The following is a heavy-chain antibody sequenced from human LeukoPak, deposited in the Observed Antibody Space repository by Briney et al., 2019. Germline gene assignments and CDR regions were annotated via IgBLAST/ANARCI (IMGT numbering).Heavy chain of an antibody. J-gene: IGHJ4*02. CDR1: GGSFSGYY. Sequence: PSETLSLTCAVYGGSFSGYYWSWIRQPPGKGLEWIGEINHSGSTNYNPSLKSRVTISVDTSKNQFSLKLSSVTAADTAVYYCARGGRNCDSSGCSPEYYFDYWGQGTLVTVSS. V-gene: IGHV4-34*01. CDR3: ARGGRNCDSSGCSPEYYFDY. D-gene: IGHD3-22*01. CDR2: INHSGST.